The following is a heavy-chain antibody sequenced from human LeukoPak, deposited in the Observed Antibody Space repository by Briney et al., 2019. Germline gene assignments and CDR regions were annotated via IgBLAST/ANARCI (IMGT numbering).Heavy chain of an antibody. D-gene: IGHD1-14*01. J-gene: IGHJ5*02. V-gene: IGHV4-59*01. CDR3: ARDSHSVDTATTRGFDP. CDR1: GDSISSYF. Sequence: PSETLSLTCTVSGDSISSYFWSWIRQSPGKGLEWIGYFHDSGSANYNPSLKSRITMSVDTSKNQFSLKLRSVTAADTAVYYCARDSHSVDTATTRGFDPWGQGTLATVSS. CDR2: FHDSGSA.